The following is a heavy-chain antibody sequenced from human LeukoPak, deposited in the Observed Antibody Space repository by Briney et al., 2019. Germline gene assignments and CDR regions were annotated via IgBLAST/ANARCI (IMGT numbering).Heavy chain of an antibody. CDR2: IYYSGST. CDR3: ARPGIAAAATPYYFDY. Sequence: ASETLSLTCTVSGGSISSSSYYWGWIRQPPGKGLEWIGSIYYSGSTYYNPSLKSRVTISVDTSKNQFSLKLSSVTAADTAVYYCARPGIAAAATPYYFDYWGQGTLVTVSS. CDR1: GGSISSSSYY. J-gene: IGHJ4*02. D-gene: IGHD6-13*01. V-gene: IGHV4-39*01.